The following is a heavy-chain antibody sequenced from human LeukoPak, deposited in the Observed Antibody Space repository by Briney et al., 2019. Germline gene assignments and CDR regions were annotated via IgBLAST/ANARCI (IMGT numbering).Heavy chain of an antibody. Sequence: GGSLRLSCAASGFTFSTYPMNWVRQAPGKGPEWVSAITFNGGRTFYADSVKGRFTISRDNSRNTLYLQMNSLRAEDTAVYYCAKQGVRGVLIVASSGGMDVWGQGTTVTVSS. V-gene: IGHV3-23*01. CDR2: ITFNGGRT. CDR3: AKQGVRGVLIVASSGGMDV. D-gene: IGHD3-10*01. CDR1: GFTFSTYP. J-gene: IGHJ6*02.